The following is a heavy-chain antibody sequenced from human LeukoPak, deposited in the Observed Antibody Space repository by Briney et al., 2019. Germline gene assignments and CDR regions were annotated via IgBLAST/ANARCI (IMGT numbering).Heavy chain of an antibody. CDR3: ARPILTGYHIYQGFDY. CDR2: ISYDGSNK. CDR1: GFTFSSYA. V-gene: IGHV3-30*04. D-gene: IGHD3-9*01. J-gene: IGHJ4*02. Sequence: GRSLRLSCAASGFTFSSYAMHWVRQAPGKGLEWVAVISYDGSNKYYADSVKGRFTIFRDNSKNTLYLQMNSLRAEDTAVYYCARPILTGYHIYQGFDYWGQGTLVTVSS.